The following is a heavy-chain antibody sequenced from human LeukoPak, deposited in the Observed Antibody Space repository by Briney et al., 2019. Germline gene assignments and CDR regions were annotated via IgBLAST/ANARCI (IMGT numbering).Heavy chain of an antibody. J-gene: IGHJ4*02. V-gene: IGHV4-38-2*02. CDR3: ARDWNRYAY. D-gene: IGHD1-1*01. Sequence: SATLSLTCSVSDDSITMYYWTWIRQPPGKGLEWIGSFSCSGSTYYNPSLKSRVTISVDTSKSQFSLYMDSVTAADTAVYYCARDWNRYAYWGQGTLVTVSS. CDR2: FSCSGST. CDR1: DDSITMYY.